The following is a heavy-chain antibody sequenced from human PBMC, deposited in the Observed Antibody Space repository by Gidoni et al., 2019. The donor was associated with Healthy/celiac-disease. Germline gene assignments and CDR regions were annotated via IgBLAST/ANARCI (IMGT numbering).Heavy chain of an antibody. J-gene: IGHJ4*02. CDR3: ARDLGRTAMVF. D-gene: IGHD5-18*01. Sequence: VQLVESGGGLVKPGGSLRISCAASGSTFSSYSMNWVRQAPGKGLEWVSSISSSSSYIYYADSVKGRFTISRDNAKNSLYLQMNSLGAEDTAVYYCARDLGRTAMVFWGQGTLVTVSS. CDR2: ISSSSSYI. CDR1: GSTFSSYS. V-gene: IGHV3-21*01.